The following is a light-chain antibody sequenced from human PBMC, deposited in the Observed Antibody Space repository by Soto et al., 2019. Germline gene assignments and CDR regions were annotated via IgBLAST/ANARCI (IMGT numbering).Light chain of an antibody. CDR2: GAS. CDR3: QQYDNWPST. J-gene: IGKJ4*01. Sequence: EIVMTQSPATLSVSPGERATLSCRASQSIGSKLAWYQQKPGQAPRLLIYGASNRATGIPARFGGSGSGTEFTLTISSLQSEDVAVYSCQQYDNWPSTFGGGTKVEIK. V-gene: IGKV3-15*01. CDR1: QSIGSK.